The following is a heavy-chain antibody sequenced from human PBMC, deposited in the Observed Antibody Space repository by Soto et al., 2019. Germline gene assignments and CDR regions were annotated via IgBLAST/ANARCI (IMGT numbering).Heavy chain of an antibody. CDR2: MWPDGSGE. J-gene: IGHJ4*02. D-gene: IGHD2-8*01. CDR1: GFIFSEQG. Sequence: QVQLVESGGGVVQPGRSLRLSCATSGFIFSEQGIHWVRQAPGKGLEGVAFMWPDGSGEVYVDSVRGRFKISRDNVKIMVFLQTDSLRPAATAVYYRVSNGGIRESNVDYWGAGTLVTVSS. CDR3: VSNGGIRESNVDY. V-gene: IGHV3-33*01.